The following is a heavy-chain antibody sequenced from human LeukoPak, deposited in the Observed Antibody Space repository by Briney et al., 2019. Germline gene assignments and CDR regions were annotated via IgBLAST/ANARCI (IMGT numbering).Heavy chain of an antibody. V-gene: IGHV3-30-3*01. CDR3: ARKDTVTTDYYYGMDV. CDR2: ISHDGSNK. Sequence: GGSLRLSCTASGFTFSSYAMHWVRQAPGKGLEWVAVISHDGSNKYYADSVKGRFTISRDNSKNTLYLQMNSLRAEDTAVYYCARKDTVTTDYYYGMDVWGQGTTVTVSS. CDR1: GFTFSSYA. D-gene: IGHD4-17*01. J-gene: IGHJ6*02.